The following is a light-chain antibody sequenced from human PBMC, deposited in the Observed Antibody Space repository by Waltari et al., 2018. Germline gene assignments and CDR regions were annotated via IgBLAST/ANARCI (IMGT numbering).Light chain of an antibody. CDR2: RNN. Sequence: QSVLTQPPSASGTPGQRVTISCSGSSSNIGSNPVYWYQQLPGMAPTLLIYRNNQRPAGVPDRVSGSKSGTSASLAISGLRSEDEAHYYCAAWDDSLEEVFGGGTKLTVL. J-gene: IGLJ2*01. CDR3: AAWDDSLEEV. CDR1: SSNIGSNP. V-gene: IGLV1-47*01.